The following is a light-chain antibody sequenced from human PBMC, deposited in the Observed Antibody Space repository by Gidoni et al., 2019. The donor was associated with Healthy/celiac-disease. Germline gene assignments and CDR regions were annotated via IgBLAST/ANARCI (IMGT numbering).Light chain of an antibody. CDR1: SSYVGGYNY. CDR2: DVS. Sequence: QSALTPPRSVSGSPGPTVTSSCPGTSSYVGGYNYVSWYQQHPGKAPKLMIYDVSKRPSGVPDRVSGSKSGNTASLTISGLQAEDEADYYCCSYAGSYTFVFGTGTKVTVL. CDR3: CSYAGSYTFV. V-gene: IGLV2-11*01. J-gene: IGLJ1*01.